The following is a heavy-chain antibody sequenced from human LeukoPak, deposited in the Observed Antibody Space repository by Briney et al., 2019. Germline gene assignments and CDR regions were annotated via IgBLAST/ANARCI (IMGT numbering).Heavy chain of an antibody. CDR1: GGSISSGSYY. CDR3: ARDLVVGRGWFDP. J-gene: IGHJ5*02. V-gene: IGHV4-61*02. Sequence: PSQTLSLTCTVSGGSISSGSYYWSWIRQPAGKGLEWIGRIYTSGSTNYNPSLKSRVTISVDTSKNQFSLKLSSVTAADTAVYYCARDLVVGRGWFDPWGQGTLVTVSS. CDR2: IYTSGST. D-gene: IGHD2-15*01.